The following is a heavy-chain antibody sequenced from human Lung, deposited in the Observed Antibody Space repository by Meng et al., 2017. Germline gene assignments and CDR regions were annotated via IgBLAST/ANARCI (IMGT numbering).Heavy chain of an antibody. CDR1: VGYSTRRDV. CDR2: IFHSGST. Sequence: PGLGFDAPVLPLTCVVSVGYSTRRDVGSSVRQPGGKGVEWFEEIFHSGSTNYNQPLESHVSIQVDKSKIHFSLMCYCVTAADTATCYFAIFDRSSSGRGDYWGQGILVTVSS. V-gene: IGHV4-4*02. CDR3: AIFDRSSSGRGDY. J-gene: IGHJ4*02. D-gene: IGHD1-26*01.